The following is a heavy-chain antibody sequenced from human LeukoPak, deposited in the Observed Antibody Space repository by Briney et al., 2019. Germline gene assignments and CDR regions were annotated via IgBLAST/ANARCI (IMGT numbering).Heavy chain of an antibody. D-gene: IGHD6-13*01. CDR1: GFTFSSYS. J-gene: IGHJ4*02. Sequence: GGSLRLSCAASGFTFSSYSMNWVRQAPGKGLEWVSSISSSSSYIYYADSVKGRFTISRDNAKNSLYLQMNRLRAEDTAVYYCASFGYSSSSGDYWGQGTLVTVSS. V-gene: IGHV3-21*01. CDR2: ISSSSSYI. CDR3: ASFGYSSSSGDY.